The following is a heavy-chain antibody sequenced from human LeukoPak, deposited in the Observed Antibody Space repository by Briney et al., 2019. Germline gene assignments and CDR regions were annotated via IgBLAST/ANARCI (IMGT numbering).Heavy chain of an antibody. J-gene: IGHJ3*02. V-gene: IGHV4-59*01. D-gene: IGHD6-13*01. CDR3: ARDQISTTWYGAFDI. Sequence: SETLSLTCTVSGGSISSYYWSWIRQPPGKGLEWIGYIYPSGSTYYNPSLKSRVTISADADKSQFSLKLRSVTAADTAVYYCARDQISTTWYGAFDIWGQGTMVSVSS. CDR1: GGSISSYY. CDR2: IYPSGST.